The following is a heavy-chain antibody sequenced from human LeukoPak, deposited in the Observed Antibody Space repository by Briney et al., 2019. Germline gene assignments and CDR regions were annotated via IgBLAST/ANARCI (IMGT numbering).Heavy chain of an antibody. CDR3: ATQNFVY. CDR2: ITGSGDGI. V-gene: IGHV3-23*01. CDR1: GLTLTIYA. J-gene: IGHJ4*02. Sequence: SGGPVRLLCAVCGLTLTIYAMSWARQATGGGVEWVSTITGSGDGIYYADSEKGRLTISRDSSKNTLYLQMNSLRVEDTAVYYCATQNFVYWGQGTLVTVSS.